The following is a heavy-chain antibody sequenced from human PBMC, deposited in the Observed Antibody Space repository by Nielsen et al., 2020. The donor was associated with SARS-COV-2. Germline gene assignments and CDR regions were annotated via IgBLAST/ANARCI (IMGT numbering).Heavy chain of an antibody. CDR2: IKSKTDGGTT. V-gene: IGHV3-15*01. D-gene: IGHD4-11*01. CDR1: GFAFSNAW. Sequence: GESLKISCAASGFAFSNAWMSWVRQAPGKGLEWVGRIKSKTDGGTTDYAAPVEGRFTISRDDSKNTLYLQMNSLKTEDTAVYYCTSADYSNYLYYYYYMDVWGKGTTVTVSS. J-gene: IGHJ6*03. CDR3: TSADYSNYLYYYYYMDV.